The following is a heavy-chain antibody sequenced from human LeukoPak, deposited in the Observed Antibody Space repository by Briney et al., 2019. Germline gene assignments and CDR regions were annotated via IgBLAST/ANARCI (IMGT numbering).Heavy chain of an antibody. Sequence: ASVKVSCKASGGTFSSYAISWVRQAPGQGLEWMGRIIPILGIANYAQKFQGRVTITADKSTSTAYMELSSLSSEDTAVYYCARASPYSGYDQGAFDYWGQGTLVTVSS. CDR1: GGTFSSYA. CDR2: IIPILGIA. D-gene: IGHD5-12*01. CDR3: ARASPYSGYDQGAFDY. J-gene: IGHJ4*02. V-gene: IGHV1-69*04.